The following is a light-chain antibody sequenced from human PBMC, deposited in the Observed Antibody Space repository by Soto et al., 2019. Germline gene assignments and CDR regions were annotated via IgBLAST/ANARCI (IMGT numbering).Light chain of an antibody. V-gene: IGKV1-12*01. Sequence: DIQMTQSPSSVSASVGDRVTITCRASQGISNWLAWYQQKAGQAPKLLIYAASGLHSGVPSRFSGSGSGTDFTLTISSLQAEDFATFFCQQSDNFPHTFGRGTKLEI. CDR3: QQSDNFPHT. J-gene: IGKJ2*01. CDR1: QGISNW. CDR2: AAS.